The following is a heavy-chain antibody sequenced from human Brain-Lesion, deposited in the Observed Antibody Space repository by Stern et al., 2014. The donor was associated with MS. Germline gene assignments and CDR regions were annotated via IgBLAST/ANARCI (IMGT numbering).Heavy chain of an antibody. CDR1: GGSVSSGGYF. D-gene: IGHD3-3*02. J-gene: IGHJ2*01. V-gene: IGHV4-31*03. Sequence: VQLVESGPGLVKPLQTLSLTCTVSGGSVSSGGYFWNWIRQHPGKGLEWIGHVYYRGSIAYNPSLKSRVTISVDTSKNQFSLRLRSVTAADTAVYYCARNPALWYFDLWGRGTLAAVSS. CDR2: VYYRGSI. CDR3: ARNPALWYFDL.